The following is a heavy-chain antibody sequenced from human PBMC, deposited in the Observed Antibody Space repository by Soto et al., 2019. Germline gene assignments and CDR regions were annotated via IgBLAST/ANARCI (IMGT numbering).Heavy chain of an antibody. CDR3: ARDQGAADAYYYYYYMDV. CDR1: GFNFRSYG. J-gene: IGHJ6*03. D-gene: IGHD3-16*01. V-gene: IGHV3-74*01. Sequence: GGSLRLSCAASGFNFRSYGRHWVRQAPGKGLVWVSRINSDGSSTSYADSVKGRFTISRDNAKNTLYLQMNSLRAEDTAVYYCARDQGAADAYYYYYYMDVWGKGTTVTVSS. CDR2: INSDGSST.